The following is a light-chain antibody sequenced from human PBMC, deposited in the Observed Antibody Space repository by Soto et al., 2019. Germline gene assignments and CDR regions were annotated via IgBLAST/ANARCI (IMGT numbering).Light chain of an antibody. CDR3: QSYDSSLSGYV. J-gene: IGLJ1*01. V-gene: IGLV1-40*01. Sequence: QSVLTQPPSVSGAPGQRDTISCTGSSSNIGAGYDVHWYKQLPGTAPKLLIYGNSNRPSGVPDRFSGSKSGTSASLAITGFQAEDEADYYCQSYDSSLSGYVFGTGTKLTVL. CDR2: GNS. CDR1: SSNIGAGYD.